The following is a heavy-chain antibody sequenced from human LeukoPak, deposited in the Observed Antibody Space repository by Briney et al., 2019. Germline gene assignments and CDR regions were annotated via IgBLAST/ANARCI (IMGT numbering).Heavy chain of an antibody. CDR2: ISGSGGST. Sequence: GGSLRLSCAASGFTFGSYAMSWVRQAPGKGLEWVSAISGSGGSTYYADSVKGRFTISRDNSKNTLYLQMNSLRAEDTAVYYCARRISRIAVSFDYWGQGTLVTVSS. CDR1: GFTFGSYA. CDR3: ARRISRIAVSFDY. D-gene: IGHD6-19*01. J-gene: IGHJ4*02. V-gene: IGHV3-23*01.